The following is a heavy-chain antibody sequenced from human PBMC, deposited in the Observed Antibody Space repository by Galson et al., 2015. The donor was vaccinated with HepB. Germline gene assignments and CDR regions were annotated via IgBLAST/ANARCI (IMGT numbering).Heavy chain of an antibody. V-gene: IGHV3-23*01. CDR1: GLNFSSYV. CDR3: AKTRLGIGSFDN. J-gene: IGHJ4*02. CDR2: ISASGGST. D-gene: IGHD3-16*01. Sequence: SLRLSCAASGLNFSSYVMSWVRQAPGKGLEWVSSISASGGSTYYADSVKGRPTISRDNSKNMLYLQMDSLRVEDTAVYYCAKTRLGIGSFDNWGQGTLVTVSS.